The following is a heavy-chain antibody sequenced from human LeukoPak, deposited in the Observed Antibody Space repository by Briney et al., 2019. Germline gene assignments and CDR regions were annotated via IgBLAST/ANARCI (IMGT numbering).Heavy chain of an antibody. Sequence: SETLSLTCTVSGGSISSYSWSWIRQPQGKGLEWIGYIYYSGSTNYNPSLKSRVTMSVDTSKNQFSLKLTSVTAADTAVYYCARHTYYYDSLDFWGQGTLVTVSS. V-gene: IGHV4-59*08. J-gene: IGHJ4*02. D-gene: IGHD3-22*01. CDR2: IYYSGST. CDR1: GGSISSYS. CDR3: ARHTYYYDSLDF.